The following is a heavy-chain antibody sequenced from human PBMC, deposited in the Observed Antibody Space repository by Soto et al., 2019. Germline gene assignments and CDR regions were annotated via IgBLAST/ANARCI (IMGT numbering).Heavy chain of an antibody. CDR2: IYYSGST. CDR1: GGSISSGGYY. J-gene: IGHJ6*02. V-gene: IGHV4-31*03. Sequence: SETLSLTCTVSGGSISSGGYYWSWIRQHPGKGLEWIGYIYYSGSTYYNPSLKSRVTISVDTSKNQFSLKLSSVTAADTAVYYCARDDTRGYSYGYGMDVWGQGTTVTVSS. D-gene: IGHD5-18*01. CDR3: ARDDTRGYSYGYGMDV.